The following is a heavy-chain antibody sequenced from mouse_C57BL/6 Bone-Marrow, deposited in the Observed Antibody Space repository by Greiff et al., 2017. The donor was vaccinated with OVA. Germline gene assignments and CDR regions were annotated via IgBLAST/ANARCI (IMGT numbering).Heavy chain of an antibody. CDR2: IYPRSGNT. V-gene: IGHV1-81*01. CDR1: GYTFTSYG. D-gene: IGHD1-1*02. J-gene: IGHJ3*01. CDR3: ARRAYGPWFAY. Sequence: VQLQQSGAELARPGASVKLSCKASGYTFTSYGISWVKQRTGQGLEWIGEIYPRSGNTYYNEKFKGKATLTADKSSSTVYMELRSLTSEDSAVYFCARRAYGPWFAYWGQGTLVTVSA.